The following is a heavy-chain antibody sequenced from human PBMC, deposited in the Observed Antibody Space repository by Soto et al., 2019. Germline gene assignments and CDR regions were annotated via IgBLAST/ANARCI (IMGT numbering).Heavy chain of an antibody. CDR1: GSTFSSYS. D-gene: IGHD6-19*01. V-gene: IGHV3-23*01. Sequence: GSLILSCASSGSTFSSYSMILVRQALGKGLEWVSAISGSGGSTYYADSVKGRFTISRDNSKNTLYLQMNSLRAEDTAVYYCVNTPRRAVAVGRAFDIWVQGSMVTVS. J-gene: IGHJ3*02. CDR2: ISGSGGST. CDR3: VNTPRRAVAVGRAFDI.